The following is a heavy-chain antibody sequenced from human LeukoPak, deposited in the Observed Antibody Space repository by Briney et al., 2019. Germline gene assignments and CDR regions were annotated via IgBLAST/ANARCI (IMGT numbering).Heavy chain of an antibody. Sequence: GGSLRLSCAVSGFSLSDYHMSWIRQSPGKGLEWVSYISGSGNDISYADSVKGRFTISRDNAKGSLYLQMNSLRAADTAVYYCGTHAGRTGSDDWGQGTLVTVSS. V-gene: IGHV3-11*01. D-gene: IGHD3/OR15-3a*01. CDR3: GTHAGRTGSDD. CDR2: ISGSGNDI. J-gene: IGHJ4*02. CDR1: GFSLSDYH.